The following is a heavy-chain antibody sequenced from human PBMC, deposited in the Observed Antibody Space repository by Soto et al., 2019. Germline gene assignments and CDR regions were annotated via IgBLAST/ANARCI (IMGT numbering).Heavy chain of an antibody. CDR1: GFSLSTSGVG. CDR3: AHSRITMVRGVITTYYFDY. V-gene: IGHV2-5*02. D-gene: IGHD3-10*01. CDR2: IYWDDDK. Sequence: QITLKESGPPLVKPTQTLTLTCTFSGFSLSTSGVGVGWIRQPPGKALEWLALIYWDDDKRYSPSLKSRLTITKDTSKNQVVLTMTNMDPVDTATYYCAHSRITMVRGVITTYYFDYWGQGTLVTVSS. J-gene: IGHJ4*02.